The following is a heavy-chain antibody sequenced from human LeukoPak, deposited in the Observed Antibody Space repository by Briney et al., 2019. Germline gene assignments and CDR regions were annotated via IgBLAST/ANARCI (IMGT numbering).Heavy chain of an antibody. CDR3: ARYYIGYCATTHCYIGGFDP. CDR1: GGSVSSGNYY. D-gene: IGHD2-2*02. CDR2: IYYGGGT. J-gene: IGHJ5*02. V-gene: IGHV4-61*01. Sequence: SETLSLTCTVSGGSVSSGNYYWSWIRQPPGKGLEWIGYIYYGGGTNYNPSLKSRVTISLDTSKNQFSLKMRSATAADTAVYYCARYYIGYCATTHCYIGGFDPWGQGTMVTVSA.